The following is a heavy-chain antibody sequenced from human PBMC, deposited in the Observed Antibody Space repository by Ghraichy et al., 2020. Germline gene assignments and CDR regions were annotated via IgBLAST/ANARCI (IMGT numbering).Heavy chain of an antibody. D-gene: IGHD2/OR15-2a*01. J-gene: IGHJ4*02. Sequence: LSLTCAASGFTFSDHYMDWVRQAPGKGLEWVGRIRKKDNSYTTEYAASVNGRFIISRDDSKNSLYLQMNSLKSEDTAVYYCARGAPLSSFDYWGQGTLVTVSS. CDR1: GFTFSDHY. V-gene: IGHV3-72*01. CDR3: ARGAPLSSFDY. CDR2: IRKKDNSYTT.